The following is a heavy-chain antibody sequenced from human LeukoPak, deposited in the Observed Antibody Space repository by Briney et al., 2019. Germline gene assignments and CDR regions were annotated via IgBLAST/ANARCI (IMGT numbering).Heavy chain of an antibody. V-gene: IGHV4-39*07. CDR2: IYYSGST. CDR1: GGSISSSSYY. Sequence: SETLSLTCTVSGGSISSSSYYWGWIRQPPGKGLEWIGSIYYSGSTYYNPSLKSRVTISVDTSKNQFSLKLSSVTAADTTVYYCARERVGANHGDYWGPGTLVTVSS. J-gene: IGHJ4*02. CDR3: ARERVGANHGDY. D-gene: IGHD1-26*01.